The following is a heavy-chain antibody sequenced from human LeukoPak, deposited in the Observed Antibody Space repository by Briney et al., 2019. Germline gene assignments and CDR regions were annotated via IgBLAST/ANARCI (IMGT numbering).Heavy chain of an antibody. Sequence: GGSLRLSCAASGFSFSEYYMSWIRQAPGKGLEWVSCISSGSSYTNYTDSVKGRFTISRDNAKRSLYLQMNSLTAEDTAVYYCARSGGTYGWFDPWGQGILVTVSS. D-gene: IGHD1-26*01. CDR3: ARSGGTYGWFDP. J-gene: IGHJ5*02. CDR1: GFSFSEYY. V-gene: IGHV3-11*03. CDR2: ISSGSSYT.